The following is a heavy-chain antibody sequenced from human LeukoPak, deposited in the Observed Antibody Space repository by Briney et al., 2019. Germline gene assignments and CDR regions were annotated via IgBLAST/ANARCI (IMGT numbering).Heavy chain of an antibody. CDR2: INPNSGAT. J-gene: IGHJ4*02. V-gene: IGHV1-2*02. CDR3: ARARSLGIHYYFDY. CDR1: GYTFTGYY. Sequence: GASVKVSCKASGYTFTGYYMHWVRQAPGQGLEWIGWINPNSGATNYAQKFQGRVTMTRDTSISTAYMELSRLRSDDTAVYYCARARSLGIHYYFDYWGQGTLVTVSS. D-gene: IGHD1-26*01.